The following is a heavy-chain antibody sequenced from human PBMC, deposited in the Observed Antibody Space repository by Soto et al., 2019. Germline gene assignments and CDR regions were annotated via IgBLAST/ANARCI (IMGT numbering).Heavy chain of an antibody. Sequence: GGSLRLSCAASGFTFSSYGMHWVRQAPGKGLEWVAVIWYDGSNKYYADSVKGRFTISRDNSKNTLYLQMNSLRAEDTAVYYCARDRATVKNYYYYGMDVWGQGTTVTVSS. D-gene: IGHD4-17*01. V-gene: IGHV3-33*01. CDR3: ARDRATVKNYYYYGMDV. CDR2: IWYDGSNK. CDR1: GFTFSSYG. J-gene: IGHJ6*02.